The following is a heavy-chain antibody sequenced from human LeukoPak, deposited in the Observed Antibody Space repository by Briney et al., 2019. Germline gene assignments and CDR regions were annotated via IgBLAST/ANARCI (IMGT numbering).Heavy chain of an antibody. CDR2: INPNSGVT. J-gene: IGHJ6*02. CDR3: ARVVRDYDILTGYWYYYGMDV. V-gene: IGHV1-2*02. D-gene: IGHD3-9*01. CDR1: GYTFTGYY. Sequence: ASVKVSCKASGYTFTGYYMHWVRQAPGQGLEWMGWINPNSGVTNYAQKFQGRVTMTRDTSISTAYMELSRLRSDDTAVYYCARVVRDYDILTGYWYYYGMDVWGQGTTVTVSS.